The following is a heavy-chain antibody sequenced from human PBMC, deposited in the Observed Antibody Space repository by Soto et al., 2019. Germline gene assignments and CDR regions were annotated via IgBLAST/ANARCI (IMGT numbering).Heavy chain of an antibody. CDR1: GGSISSSSYY. D-gene: IGHD4-17*01. V-gene: IGHV4-39*01. CDR3: ARRPLDYGDYFDY. J-gene: IGHJ4*02. CDR2: IYYSGST. Sequence: SETLSLTCTVSGGSISSSSYYWGWIRQPPGKGLEWIGSIYYSGSTYYNPSLKSRVTISVDTSKNQFSLKLSSVTAADTAVYYCARRPLDYGDYFDYWGQGTLVTVSS.